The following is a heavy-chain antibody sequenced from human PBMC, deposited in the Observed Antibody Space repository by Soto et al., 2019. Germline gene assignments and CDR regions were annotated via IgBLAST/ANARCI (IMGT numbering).Heavy chain of an antibody. D-gene: IGHD3-3*01. V-gene: IGHV1-18*01. CDR2: ISAYNGNT. CDR3: AVLAFWSGYPPRGLWDY. Sequence: QVQLVQSGAEVKKPGASVKVSCKASGYTFTSYGISWVRQAPGQGLEWMGWISAYNGNTNYAQKLQGRVTMTTDTSTSTAYMELRSLRSDDPAVYYCAVLAFWSGYPPRGLWDYWGQGTLVTVSS. J-gene: IGHJ4*02. CDR1: GYTFTSYG.